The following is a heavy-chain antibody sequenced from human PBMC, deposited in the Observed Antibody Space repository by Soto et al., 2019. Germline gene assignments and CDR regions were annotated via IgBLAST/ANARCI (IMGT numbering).Heavy chain of an antibody. CDR1: GLTFSSFW. CDR3: STGRYRDY. D-gene: IGHD2-8*02. CDR2: INGDGSIT. J-gene: IGHJ4*02. V-gene: IGHV3-74*01. Sequence: GGSLRLSCEASGLTFSSFWIHWVRQVPGKGLMWVARINGDGSITDYADSVKGRFSVSRDNAESRMFLQMNSRRVEDTALYYCSTGRYRDYWGQGTLVTVSS.